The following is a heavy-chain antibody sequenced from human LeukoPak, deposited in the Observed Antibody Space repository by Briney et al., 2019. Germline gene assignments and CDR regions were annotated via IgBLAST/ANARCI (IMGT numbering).Heavy chain of an antibody. J-gene: IGHJ3*02. CDR1: GFTFSSDW. CDR2: INGDETSR. V-gene: IGHV3-74*01. D-gene: IGHD3-3*01. Sequence: PGGSLRLSCIASGFTFSSDWMHWVRQAPGKGLDWVSRINGDETSRSYADFVKGRFTISRDNAKNTLYLQMNSLRAEDTAVYFCARDFTIFDAFDIWGQGTVVTVTS. CDR3: ARDFTIFDAFDI.